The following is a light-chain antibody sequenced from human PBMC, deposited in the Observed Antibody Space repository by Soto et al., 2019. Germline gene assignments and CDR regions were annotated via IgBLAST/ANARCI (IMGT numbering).Light chain of an antibody. CDR1: SCGVGAYNY. V-gene: IGLV2-8*01. CDR2: EVS. J-gene: IGLJ1*01. Sequence: QSALTQPPSASGSPGQSVTISCSGTSCGVGAYNYVSWYQQHPGKAPRLLIYEVSQRPSGVPDRIFASKSDTTASLTVSGLQAEDEADYYCSSFAGTNSFVFGTGTKVTVL. CDR3: SSFAGTNSFV.